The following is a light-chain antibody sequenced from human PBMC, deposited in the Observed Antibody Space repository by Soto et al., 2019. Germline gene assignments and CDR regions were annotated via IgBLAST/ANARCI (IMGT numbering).Light chain of an antibody. Sequence: ENVLTQSPGTLSLSPWERVTLSCRASQDIRSHLSFYQQKPGQAPRLLIYGASNRATGIPDRFSGSGSGTDFTLTIIRLEPEDFAVYYCQQYGSSGTFGQGTKVDIK. V-gene: IGKV3-20*01. CDR3: QQYGSSGT. CDR2: GAS. J-gene: IGKJ1*01. CDR1: QDIRSH.